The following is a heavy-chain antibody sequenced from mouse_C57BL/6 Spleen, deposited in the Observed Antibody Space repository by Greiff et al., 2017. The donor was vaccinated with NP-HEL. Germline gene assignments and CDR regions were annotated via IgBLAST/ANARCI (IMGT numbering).Heavy chain of an antibody. CDR2: ISDGGSYT. D-gene: IGHD2-4*01. CDR1: GFTFSSYA. J-gene: IGHJ1*03. V-gene: IGHV5-4*01. CDR3: AREDYDYDVYFDV. Sequence: DVKLVESGGGLVKPGGSLKLSCAASGFTFSSYAMSWVRQTPEKRLEWVATISDGGSYTYYPDNVKGRFTISRDNAKNNLYLQMSHLKSEDTAMYYCAREDYDYDVYFDVWGTGTTVTVSS.